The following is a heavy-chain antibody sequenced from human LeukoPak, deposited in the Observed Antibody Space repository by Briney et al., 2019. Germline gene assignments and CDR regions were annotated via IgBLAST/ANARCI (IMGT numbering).Heavy chain of an antibody. CDR1: GFTFSSYG. J-gene: IGHJ4*02. CDR2: ISGSGGST. CDR3: AKDLRVGATDCYFDY. V-gene: IGHV3-23*01. Sequence: PGGSLRLSCAASGFTFSSYGMHWVRQAPGKGLEWVSAISGSGGSTYYADSVKGRFTISRDNSKNTLYLQMNSLRAEDTAVYYCAKDLRVGATDCYFDYWGQGTLVTVSS. D-gene: IGHD1-26*01.